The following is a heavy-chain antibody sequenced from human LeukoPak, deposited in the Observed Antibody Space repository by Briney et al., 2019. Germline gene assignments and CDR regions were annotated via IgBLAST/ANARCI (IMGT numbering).Heavy chain of an antibody. Sequence: SVKVSRKASGGTFSIYAISWVRQAPGQGLEWMGRIIPILGIANYAQKFQGRVTITADKSTSTAYMELSSLRSEDTAVYYCAREGVGVGATRGFDYWGQGTLVTVSS. CDR3: AREGVGVGATRGFDY. V-gene: IGHV1-69*04. D-gene: IGHD1-26*01. CDR2: IIPILGIA. J-gene: IGHJ4*02. CDR1: GGTFSIYA.